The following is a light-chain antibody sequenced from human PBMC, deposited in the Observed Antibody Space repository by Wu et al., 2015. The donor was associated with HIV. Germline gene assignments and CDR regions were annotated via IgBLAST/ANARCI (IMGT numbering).Light chain of an antibody. J-gene: IGKJ1*01. CDR2: AAS. CDR1: QDISSY. Sequence: DIQLTQSPSFLSASIRDRVTITCRASQDISSYLAWYQQKPGKAPKLLIYAASTLQSGVPSRFSGSGSGTDFTLTISCLQSEDFATYYCQQYYSYPWAFGQGTKVEIK. CDR3: QQYYSYPWA. V-gene: IGKV1-9*01.